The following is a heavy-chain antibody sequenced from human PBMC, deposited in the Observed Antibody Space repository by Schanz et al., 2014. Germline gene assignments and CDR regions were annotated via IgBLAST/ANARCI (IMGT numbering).Heavy chain of an antibody. Sequence: EVQLLESGGGLVQPGGSLRLSCAASGFTFSTHAMSWVRQAPGKGLEWVSSISSGGGSTYYADSVKGRFTISRDNSKTTVYLQMNSLRAEDTAVYYCAKDAENTAMITDYFDYWGQGTLVTVSS. V-gene: IGHV3-23*01. CDR2: ISSGGGST. CDR3: AKDAENTAMITDYFDY. CDR1: GFTFSTHA. J-gene: IGHJ4*02. D-gene: IGHD5-18*01.